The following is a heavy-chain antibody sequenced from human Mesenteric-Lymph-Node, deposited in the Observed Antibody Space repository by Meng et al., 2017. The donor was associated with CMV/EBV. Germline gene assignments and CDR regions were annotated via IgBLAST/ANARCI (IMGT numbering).Heavy chain of an antibody. CDR3: AKDEGSSSALDY. CDR1: GYTFTSYY. J-gene: IGHJ4*02. D-gene: IGHD2-2*01. CDR2: INPWGGST. V-gene: IGHV1-46*01. Sequence: CKAAGYTFTSYYMHWVRQAPGKGLEWMGKINPWGGSTSYAQKFQGRVTMTRDTSTSTVFLYLSSLRSDDTAVYYCAKDEGSSSALDYWGQGSLVTVSS.